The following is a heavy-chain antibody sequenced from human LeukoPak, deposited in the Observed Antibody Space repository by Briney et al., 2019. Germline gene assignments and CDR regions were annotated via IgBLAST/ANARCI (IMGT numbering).Heavy chain of an antibody. Sequence: GESLKISCKGSGHSFTSYWIGWVRQMPGKGLEWMGIIYPGDSDTRYSPSYQGQVTISADKSISTAYLQWSSLKASDTAMYYCARRWSYDSSGYHHWGQGTLVTVSS. CDR3: ARRWSYDSSGYHH. CDR2: IYPGDSDT. J-gene: IGHJ5*02. CDR1: GHSFTSYW. V-gene: IGHV5-51*01. D-gene: IGHD3-22*01.